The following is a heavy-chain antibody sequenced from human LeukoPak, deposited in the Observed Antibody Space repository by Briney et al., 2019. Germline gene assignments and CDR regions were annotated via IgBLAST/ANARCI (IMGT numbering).Heavy chain of an antibody. CDR3: TRPPFWPAGMGTRAINWCDP. J-gene: IGHJ5*02. CDR2: IYPGDSDT. Sequence: GESLKISCKGSGYSFTIYWIGWARQMPGKGLEWMGIIYPGDSDTRYTPSFQCQVTIPADKSISTAYLQCSSLTASDTARYYRTRPPFWPAGMGTRAINWCDPWGQRTLVSVSS. V-gene: IGHV5-51*01. D-gene: IGHD2-2*01. CDR1: GYSFTIYW.